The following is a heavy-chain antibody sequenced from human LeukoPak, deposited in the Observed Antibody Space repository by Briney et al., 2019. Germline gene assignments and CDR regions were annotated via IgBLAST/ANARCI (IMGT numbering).Heavy chain of an antibody. CDR2: IRYGGST. CDR3: ARHWDY. J-gene: IGHJ4*02. CDR1: GGSISSSSYY. Sequence: PSETLSLTCSVSGGSISSSSYYWGWIRQPPGTGLEWIGSIRYGGSTDYNPSLKSRVTISVDTSKNQLSLKLVSVTAADTAVFYCARHWDYWGQGALVTVSS. V-gene: IGHV4-39*01.